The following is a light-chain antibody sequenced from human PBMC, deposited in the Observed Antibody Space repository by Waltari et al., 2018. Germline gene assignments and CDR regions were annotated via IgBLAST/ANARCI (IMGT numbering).Light chain of an antibody. CDR1: SSDVGNYNL. V-gene: IGLV2-23*01. J-gene: IGLJ3*02. CDR3: CSYAGSSTWV. Sequence: QSALTQPASVSGSPGQSITISCTGTSSDVGNYNLVSWSHQHQGKAPKLMIYDASKRPSGVAYRFSGSKSGNTASLTISGLQAEDEADYYCCSYAGSSTWVFGGGTKLTVL. CDR2: DAS.